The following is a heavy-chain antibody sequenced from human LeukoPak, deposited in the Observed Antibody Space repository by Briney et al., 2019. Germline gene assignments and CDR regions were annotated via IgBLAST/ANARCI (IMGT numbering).Heavy chain of an antibody. J-gene: IGHJ6*03. CDR1: GYTFTGYY. D-gene: IGHD2-2*01. Sequence: ASVKVSCKASGYTFTGYYMHWVRQAPGEGLEWMGWMNPNSGNTGYAQRFQGRVTITRNTSISTAYMELSSLRSEDTAVYYCARLTRTQIDYYYMDVWGKGTTVTVSS. CDR3: ARLTRTQIDYYYMDV. V-gene: IGHV1-8*03. CDR2: MNPNSGNT.